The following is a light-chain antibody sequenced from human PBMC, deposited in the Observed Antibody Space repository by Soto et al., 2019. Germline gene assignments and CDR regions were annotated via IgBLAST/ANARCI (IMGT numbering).Light chain of an antibody. V-gene: IGKV2-30*02. Sequence: VVMTPSPLSLPVTLGQPSSISCRSTNSLVHSDGIAYFSWFQQRPGRSPRXLMYQVSNRDSGVPARSRGSGSGTDFALKISRVAAEDVGVYYCMQGTHWPITFGQGTRLEIK. CDR3: MQGTHWPIT. CDR2: QVS. J-gene: IGKJ5*01. CDR1: NSLVHSDGIAY.